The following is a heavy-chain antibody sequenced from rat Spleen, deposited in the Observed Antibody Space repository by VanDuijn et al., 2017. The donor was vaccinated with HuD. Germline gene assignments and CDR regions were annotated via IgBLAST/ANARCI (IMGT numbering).Heavy chain of an antibody. CDR2: INSAGST. CDR1: GYSITSSYR. CDR3: ARSLYSSYSRYYVMDA. Sequence: EVPLQESGPGLVKPSQSLSLTCSVTGYSITSSYRWNWIRKFPGNKLEWMGYINSAGSTNYNHPLKSQISITRDTSKNQFFLQLTSVTTEDTATYYCARSLYSSYSRYYVMDAWGQGASVTVSS. D-gene: IGHD1-2*01. J-gene: IGHJ4*01. V-gene: IGHV3-3*01.